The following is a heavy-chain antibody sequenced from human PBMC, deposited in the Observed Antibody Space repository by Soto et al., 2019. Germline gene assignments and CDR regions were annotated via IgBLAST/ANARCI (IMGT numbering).Heavy chain of an antibody. D-gene: IGHD1-26*01. V-gene: IGHV4-59*01. Sequence: SETLSLTCTVSGGSISGYYWSWIRQPPGKGLEWIGYISYSGSTNYNPSFKSRVFISRDTSKNQISLNLSSVTAADTAVYYCARSFSGGWPYFDYWGQGTLVTVSS. J-gene: IGHJ4*02. CDR1: GGSISGYY. CDR3: ARSFSGGWPYFDY. CDR2: ISYSGST.